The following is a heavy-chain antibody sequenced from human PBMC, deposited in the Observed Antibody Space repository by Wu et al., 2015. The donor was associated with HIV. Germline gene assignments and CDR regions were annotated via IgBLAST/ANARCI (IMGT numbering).Heavy chain of an antibody. J-gene: IGHJ6*02. D-gene: IGHD6-19*01. CDR2: FDPENGET. V-gene: IGHV1-24*01. Sequence: QVQLVQSGAEVKKPGASVKVSCEVSGYTLTELSMHWVRQAPGKGLEWMGGFDPENGETIYAQKFQGRVTMTEDTSTDTAYMELSSLRSEDTAVYYCATGSVVTVAARRSYYYYGMDVWGQGTTVTVSS. CDR3: ATGSVVTVAARRSYYYYGMDV. CDR1: GYTLTELS.